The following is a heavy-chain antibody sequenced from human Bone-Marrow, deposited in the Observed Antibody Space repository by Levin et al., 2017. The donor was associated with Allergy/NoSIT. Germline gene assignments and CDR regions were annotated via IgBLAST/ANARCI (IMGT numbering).Heavy chain of an antibody. Sequence: SETLSLTCTVSGGSIRSYYWSWIRQPAGKGLEWIGRIFPSGTTSYNPSLKRRVTMSVDTSKNHFSLTLNSVTAADTAVYYCARIGIYRYFDYWGQGTLVTVSS. CDR1: GGSIRSYY. J-gene: IGHJ4*02. D-gene: IGHD1-14*01. V-gene: IGHV4-4*07. CDR3: ARIGIYRYFDY. CDR2: IFPSGTT.